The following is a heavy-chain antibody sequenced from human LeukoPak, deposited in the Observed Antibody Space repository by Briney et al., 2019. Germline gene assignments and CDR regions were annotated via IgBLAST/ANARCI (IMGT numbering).Heavy chain of an antibody. CDR3: ARGKRRFDY. CDR1: GFTFSSYA. V-gene: IGHV3-30*04. CDR2: ISYDGSNK. J-gene: IGHJ4*02. Sequence: GGSLRLSCAASGFTFSSYAMHWVRQAPGKGLEWVAVISYDGSNKYYADSVKGRFTISRDNARNSLYLQMNSLAPEDTALYYCARGKRRFDYWGQGTLVSVSS.